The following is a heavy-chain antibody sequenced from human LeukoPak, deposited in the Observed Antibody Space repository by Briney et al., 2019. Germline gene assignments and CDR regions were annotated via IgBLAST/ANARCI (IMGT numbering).Heavy chain of an antibody. V-gene: IGHV3-74*01. D-gene: IGHD3-3*01. Sequence: GGSLRLSCAASGFTFSNYWMHWVRQAPGKGLVWVSRITNDGSSTSYADSVEGRFTISRDNAKNTLYLQTSSLRVEDTAVYYCARHHYDFWSGSMYNWFDPWGQGTLVTVSS. CDR3: ARHHYDFWSGSMYNWFDP. J-gene: IGHJ5*02. CDR2: ITNDGSST. CDR1: GFTFSNYW.